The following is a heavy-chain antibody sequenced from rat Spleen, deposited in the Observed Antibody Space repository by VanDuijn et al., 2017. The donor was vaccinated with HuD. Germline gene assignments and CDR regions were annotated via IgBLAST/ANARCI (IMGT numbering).Heavy chain of an antibody. Sequence: EVQLVESGGGLVQPGRSLKLSCAASGFTFNNYGMAWVRQAPTKGLEWVAIISYDGYITYYRDSVKGRFTISRDNVKSILFLQMDSLRSEDTATYYCARQWDYWGQGVMVTVSS. CDR1: GFTFNNYG. J-gene: IGHJ2*01. CDR2: ISYDGYIT. CDR3: ARQWDY. V-gene: IGHV5-29*01.